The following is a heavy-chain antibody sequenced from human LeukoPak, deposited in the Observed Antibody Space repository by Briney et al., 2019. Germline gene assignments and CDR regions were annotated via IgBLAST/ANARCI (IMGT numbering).Heavy chain of an antibody. D-gene: IGHD6-6*01. CDR2: IYGGGAT. Sequence: GGSLRLSCAASGLTVSSDYMAWVRQAPGKGLEWISVIYGGGATYYADSVQGRFTISRDTSNNALYLRMISLRVEDTAVYHCARLLPASRHYFDYWGLGTLVTVSS. CDR1: GLTVSSDY. J-gene: IGHJ4*02. V-gene: IGHV3-53*01. CDR3: ARLLPASRHYFDY.